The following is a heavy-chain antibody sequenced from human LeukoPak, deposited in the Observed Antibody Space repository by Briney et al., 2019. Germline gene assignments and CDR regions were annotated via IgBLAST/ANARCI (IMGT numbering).Heavy chain of an antibody. CDR3: ASGRRVTIFGVVYQGA. J-gene: IGHJ5*02. Sequence: SETLSLTCAVYGGSFSGYYWSWIRQPPGKGLEWIGEINHSGSTNYNPSLKSRVTISVDTSKNQFSLKLSSVTAADTAVYYCASGRRVTIFGVVYQGAWGQGTLVTVSS. CDR2: INHSGST. V-gene: IGHV4-34*01. CDR1: GGSFSGYY. D-gene: IGHD3-3*01.